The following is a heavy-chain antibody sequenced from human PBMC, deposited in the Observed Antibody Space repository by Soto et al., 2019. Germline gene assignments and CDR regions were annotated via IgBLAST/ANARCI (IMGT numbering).Heavy chain of an antibody. D-gene: IGHD5-12*01. CDR2: IYYSGSA. V-gene: IGHV4-31*03. CDR3: AREGGYKKDAFDI. Sequence: QVQLQESGPGLVKPSQTLSLTCTVSGASINSGDYYWTWIRQYPGKGLEWIGYIYYSGSAYYNPSRKSRFTISVDTSNNQFSLKLSSVTAADTAVYYCAREGGYKKDAFDIWGQGTMVTVSS. CDR1: GASINSGDYY. J-gene: IGHJ3*02.